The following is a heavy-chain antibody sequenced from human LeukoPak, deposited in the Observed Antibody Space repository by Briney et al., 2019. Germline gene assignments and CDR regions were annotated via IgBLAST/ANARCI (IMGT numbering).Heavy chain of an antibody. CDR3: ARDTKQWLVPGSGAFDI. J-gene: IGHJ3*02. Sequence: PSETLSLTCTVSGGSISSGSYYWSWIRQPAGKGLEWIGRIYNIGTTKYNPSIKSRVTISVDTSKNQFSLKLSSVTAADTAVYYCARDTKQWLVPGSGAFDIWGQGTMVTVSS. D-gene: IGHD6-19*01. CDR1: GGSISSGSYY. CDR2: IYNIGTT. V-gene: IGHV4-61*10.